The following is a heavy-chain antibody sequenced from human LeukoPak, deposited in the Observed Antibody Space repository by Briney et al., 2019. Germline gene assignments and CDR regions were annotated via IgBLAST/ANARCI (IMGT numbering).Heavy chain of an antibody. J-gene: IGHJ3*02. D-gene: IGHD3-22*01. CDR2: ITSSSSTI. CDR3: ARVDWMIGAFDI. Sequence: PGGSLRLSCAASGFTFSTYSMNWVRQAPGKGLEWVSYITSSSSTIYYADSVRGRFTISRDNAKNSLHLQMNSLRDEDTAVYYCARVDWMIGAFDIWGQGTMVTVSS. CDR1: GFTFSTYS. V-gene: IGHV3-48*02.